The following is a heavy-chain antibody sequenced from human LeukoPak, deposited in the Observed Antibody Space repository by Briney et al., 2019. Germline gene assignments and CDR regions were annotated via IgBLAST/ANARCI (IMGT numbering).Heavy chain of an antibody. Sequence: GRCLRLSCAASGFTFSTYGMNWVRQAPGKGLEWVAALSYDGYNDHYADSVRGRFTISRDNSKNTLFLQMNNLRVEDTAMYYCAKNKGSYQYNYYGMEVWGQGTTVSVSS. D-gene: IGHD3-10*01. V-gene: IGHV3-30*18. CDR1: GFTFSTYG. J-gene: IGHJ6*02. CDR2: LSYDGYND. CDR3: AKNKGSYQYNYYGMEV.